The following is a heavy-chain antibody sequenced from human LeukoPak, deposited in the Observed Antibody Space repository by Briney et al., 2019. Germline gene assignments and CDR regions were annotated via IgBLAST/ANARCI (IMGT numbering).Heavy chain of an antibody. V-gene: IGHV3-30*02. CDR3: AKILRPHMDV. J-gene: IGHJ6*03. CDR1: GFTFSSYA. D-gene: IGHD1-26*01. Sequence: GGSLRLSCAASGFTFSSYAMHWVRQAPGKGLEWVAFIRYDGSNKYYADSVKGQFTISRDNSKNTLYLQMNSLRAEDTAVYYCAKILRPHMDVWGKGTTVTVSS. CDR2: IRYDGSNK.